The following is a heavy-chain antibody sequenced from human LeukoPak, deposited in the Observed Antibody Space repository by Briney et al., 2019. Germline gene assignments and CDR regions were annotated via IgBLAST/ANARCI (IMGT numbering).Heavy chain of an antibody. D-gene: IGHD1-1*01. Sequence: PSETLSLTCTVSDGSVSSGSYYWSWIRQPPGKGVEWTGYIYYSGSTNYNPSLKSRVTISVDTSKNQFSLKLSSVTAADTAVYYCARDRVQANPRRGYYYYYGMDVWGQGTTVTVSS. J-gene: IGHJ6*02. CDR2: IYYSGST. CDR3: ARDRVQANPRRGYYYYYGMDV. V-gene: IGHV4-61*01. CDR1: DGSVSSGSYY.